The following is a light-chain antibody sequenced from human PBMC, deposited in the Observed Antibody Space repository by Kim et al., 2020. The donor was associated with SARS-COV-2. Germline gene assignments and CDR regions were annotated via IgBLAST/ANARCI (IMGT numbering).Light chain of an antibody. J-gene: IGKJ4*01. Sequence: SPGERATLSCRASQNINTYLAWYQQKPGQPPRLLIHDASNRATGIPARFSGSGSATDFTLTISSLEPDDFAIYYCHQRSDWPAVTFGGGTKVEIK. CDR1: QNINTY. CDR2: DAS. V-gene: IGKV3-11*01. CDR3: HQRSDWPAVT.